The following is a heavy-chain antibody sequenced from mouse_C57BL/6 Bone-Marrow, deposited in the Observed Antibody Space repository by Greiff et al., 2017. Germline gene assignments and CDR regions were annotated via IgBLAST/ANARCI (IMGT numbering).Heavy chain of an antibody. D-gene: IGHD1-1*01. CDR2: IDPENGDT. CDR3: TSYYVSSPFDF. V-gene: IGHV14-4*01. CDR1: GFNIKDDY. J-gene: IGHJ2*01. Sequence: VQLQQSGAELVRPGASVKLSCTASGFNIKDDYMHWVKQRPEQGLEWIGWIDPENGDTEYASKFQGKATITADTYSTTAYLHLSSLTSEDTAVYYCTSYYVSSPFDFWGQGTTLTVSS.